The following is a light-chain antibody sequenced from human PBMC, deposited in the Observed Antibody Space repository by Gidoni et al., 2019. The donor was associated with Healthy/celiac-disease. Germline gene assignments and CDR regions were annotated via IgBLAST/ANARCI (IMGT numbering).Light chain of an antibody. CDR3: QQANSLGSEFT. J-gene: IGKJ3*01. V-gene: IGKV1-12*01. Sequence: DIQMTQSPSSVSASLGDRVTITCRASHVISSWLAWYQQKPGKAPKRLIYAASSWQSGVPSRFSGSGSGTDFTLTISSLQPEDFATYYCQQANSLGSEFTFGPGTKVDIK. CDR2: AAS. CDR1: HVISSW.